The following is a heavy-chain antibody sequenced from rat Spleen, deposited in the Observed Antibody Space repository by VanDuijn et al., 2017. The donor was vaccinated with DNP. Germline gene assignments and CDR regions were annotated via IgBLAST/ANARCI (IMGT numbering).Heavy chain of an antibody. Sequence: EVQLVESGGGLVQSGRSLKLSCAASGFSFSDHYMAWVRQAPKKGLEWVATISTSGGSTYYRDSVKGRFTISRDNAKSTLYLQMDSLRSEDTATYYCATHDAYGPPMDAWGQGTSVTVSS. CDR1: GFSFSDHY. D-gene: IGHD1-11*01. CDR2: ISTSGGST. J-gene: IGHJ4*01. CDR3: ATHDAYGPPMDA. V-gene: IGHV5-25*01.